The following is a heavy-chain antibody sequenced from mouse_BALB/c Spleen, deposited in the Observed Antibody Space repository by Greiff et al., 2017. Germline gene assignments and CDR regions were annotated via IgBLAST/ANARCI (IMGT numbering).Heavy chain of an antibody. V-gene: IGHV5-6-5*01. J-gene: IGHJ2*01. Sequence: EVQLQESGGGLVKPGGSLKLSCAASGFTFSSYAMSWVRQTPEKRLEWVASISSGGSTYYPDSVKGRFTISRDNARNIQYLQMSSLRSEDTAMYYCARDYGSRGGFDYWGQGTTLTVSS. D-gene: IGHD1-1*01. CDR3: ARDYGSRGGFDY. CDR1: GFTFSSYA. CDR2: ISSGGST.